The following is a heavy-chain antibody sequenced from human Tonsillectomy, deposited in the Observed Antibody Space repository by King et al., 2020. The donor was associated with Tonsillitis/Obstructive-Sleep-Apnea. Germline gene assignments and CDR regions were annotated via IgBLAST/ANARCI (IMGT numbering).Heavy chain of an antibody. V-gene: IGHV3-53*01. J-gene: IGHJ6*03. D-gene: IGHD2-2*01. CDR3: AREYCNNTSCYFLDV. CDR2: IYGDGRT. Sequence: VQLVESGGGLIQPGGSLRLSCAASGFTVSSNYMSWVRQAPGKGLEWVSIIYGDGRTFYADSVKGRFTSSRDNSKNTLYLQMNSLRVEETAGYYCAREYCNNTSCYFLDVWGKGTTVTVSS. CDR1: GFTVSSNY.